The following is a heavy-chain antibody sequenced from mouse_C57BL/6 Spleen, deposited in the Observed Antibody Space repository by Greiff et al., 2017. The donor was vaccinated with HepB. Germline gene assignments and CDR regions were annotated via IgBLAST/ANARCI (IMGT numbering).Heavy chain of an antibody. V-gene: IGHV2-2*01. CDR3: ARAAYYYGSIHWYFDV. J-gene: IGHJ1*03. D-gene: IGHD1-1*01. CDR2: IWSGGST. Sequence: QVQLKESGPGLVQPSQSLSITCTVSGFSLTSYGVHWVRQSPGKGLEWLGVIWSGGSTDYNAAFISRLSISKDNSKSQVFFKMNSLQADDTAIYYCARAAYYYGSIHWYFDVWGTGTTVTVSS. CDR1: GFSLTSYG.